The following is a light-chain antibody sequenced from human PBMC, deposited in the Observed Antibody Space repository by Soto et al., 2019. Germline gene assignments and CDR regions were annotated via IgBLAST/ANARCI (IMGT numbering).Light chain of an antibody. Sequence: QSVLTQPPSASGSPGQSVTISCTGTSSDVGGYNYVSWYQQYPGKAPKLMIYEASKRPSGVPDRFSGSKSGNTASLTVSGLQAEDEADYYCSSYAGSNKSVFGTGTKATVL. J-gene: IGLJ1*01. CDR1: SSDVGGYNY. CDR2: EAS. V-gene: IGLV2-8*01. CDR3: SSYAGSNKSV.